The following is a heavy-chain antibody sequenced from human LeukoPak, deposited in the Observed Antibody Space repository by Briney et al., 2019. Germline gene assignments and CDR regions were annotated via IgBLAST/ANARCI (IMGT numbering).Heavy chain of an antibody. Sequence: GGSLRLSCAASGITLRNYDIHWVSQTTGKGLGWVSGIGTAGDTYYPGSVKGRFTISRDNAKNSFYLQMDSLRAADTAVYYCVRRHYVMDAFDIWGQGAMVTVSS. CDR1: GITLRNYD. CDR2: IGTAGDT. V-gene: IGHV3-13*01. J-gene: IGHJ3*02. D-gene: IGHD3-10*02. CDR3: VRRHYVMDAFDI.